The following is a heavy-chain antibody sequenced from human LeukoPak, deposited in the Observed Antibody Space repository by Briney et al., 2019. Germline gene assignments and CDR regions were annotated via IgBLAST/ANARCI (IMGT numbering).Heavy chain of an antibody. D-gene: IGHD5-24*01. J-gene: IGHJ3*02. Sequence: ASVKVSCKASGYTFTSYDINWVRQAPGQGLEWMGGIIPMFGTANYAQKFQGRVTITADESTSTAYMELSSLRSEDTAVYYCARDRVERWLQGDAFDIWGQGTMVTVSS. CDR1: GYTFTSYD. CDR2: IIPMFGTA. CDR3: ARDRVERWLQGDAFDI. V-gene: IGHV1-69*13.